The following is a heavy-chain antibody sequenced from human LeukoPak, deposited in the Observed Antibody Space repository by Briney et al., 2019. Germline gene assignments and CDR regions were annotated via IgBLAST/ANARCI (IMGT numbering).Heavy chain of an antibody. CDR2: MNIDGSEK. Sequence: GGSLRLSCAAYGFTFSNYWMGWVRQAPGKRPEWVANMNIDGSEKYYADSVKGRFSISRDNARNSVYLQMASLRVEDTAVYYCARDPVEWELLLDYWGQGTLVTVSS. J-gene: IGHJ4*02. CDR1: GFTFSNYW. CDR3: ARDPVEWELLLDY. V-gene: IGHV3-7*01. D-gene: IGHD1-26*01.